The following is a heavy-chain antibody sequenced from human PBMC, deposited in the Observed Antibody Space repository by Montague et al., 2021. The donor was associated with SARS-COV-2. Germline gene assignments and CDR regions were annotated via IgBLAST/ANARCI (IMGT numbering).Heavy chain of an antibody. V-gene: IGHV4-34*01. CDR2: INHSGST. J-gene: IGHJ3*02. D-gene: IGHD6-19*01. Sequence: SETLFLTCAVYGGSFSGYYWSWIRQPPGKGLEWIGEINHSGSTKYNPSLKSRVTISVDTSKNQFSLKLSSVTAADTAVYYCARQENSSGWFKPDAFDIWGQGTMVTVSS. CDR3: ARQENSSGWFKPDAFDI. CDR1: GGSFSGYY.